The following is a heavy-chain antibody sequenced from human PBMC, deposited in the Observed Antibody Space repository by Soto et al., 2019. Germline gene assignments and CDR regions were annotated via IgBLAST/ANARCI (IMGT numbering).Heavy chain of an antibody. CDR2: IYSNGNT. Sequence: QVQLQESGPGLVKPSQTLSLTCSVSGDSISIGDYYWSWTRQPPGKGLEWIGFIYSNGNTYHNPSLKSGVAISIDTSKNQFSLKLESVTAADTAVYYCARGLSKSYGDLFDYWGQGTLVTVSS. D-gene: IGHD4-17*01. CDR3: ARGLSKSYGDLFDY. V-gene: IGHV4-30-4*01. J-gene: IGHJ4*02. CDR1: GDSISIGDYY.